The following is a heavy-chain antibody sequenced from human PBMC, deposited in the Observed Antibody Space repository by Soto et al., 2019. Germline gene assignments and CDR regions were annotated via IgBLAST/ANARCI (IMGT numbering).Heavy chain of an antibody. D-gene: IGHD3-22*01. CDR3: ARSSGYYVIDY. CDR1: GYTFTSYA. V-gene: IGHV1-3*01. J-gene: IGHJ4*02. Sequence: QVQLVQSGAEVKKPGASVKVSCKASGYTFTSYAMHWVRQAPGQRLEWMGWINAGNGNTKYSQKFQGRVTITRDTSASTAYMELISLRSEDTAVYYCARSSGYYVIDYWGQGTLVTVSS. CDR2: INAGNGNT.